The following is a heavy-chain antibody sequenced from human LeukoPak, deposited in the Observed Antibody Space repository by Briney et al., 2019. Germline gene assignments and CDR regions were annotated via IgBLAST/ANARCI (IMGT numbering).Heavy chain of an antibody. D-gene: IGHD3-3*01. J-gene: IGHJ5*02. CDR2: IYTSGST. CDR1: GGSISSYY. Sequence: SETLSLTCTVSGGSISSYYWSWIRQPVGKGLEWIGRIYTSGSTNYNPSLKSRVTMSVDTSKNQFSLKLSSVTAADTAVYYCAREGSGFLEWLYNWFDPWGQGTLVTVSS. V-gene: IGHV4-4*07. CDR3: AREGSGFLEWLYNWFDP.